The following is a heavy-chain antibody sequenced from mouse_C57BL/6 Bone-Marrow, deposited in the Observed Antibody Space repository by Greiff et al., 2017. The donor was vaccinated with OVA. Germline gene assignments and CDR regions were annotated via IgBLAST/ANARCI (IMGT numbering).Heavy chain of an antibody. V-gene: IGHV1-50*01. J-gene: IGHJ3*01. CDR3: ASAVFAY. CDR1: GYTFTSYW. CDR2: IDPSDSYT. Sequence: QVQLQQPGAELVKPGASVKLSCKASGYTFTSYWMQWVKQRPGKGLEWIGEIDPSDSYTNYNQKFKGKATLTVDTSSSTAYMQLSSLTSEDSAVYYCASAVFAYGGQGTLVTVSA.